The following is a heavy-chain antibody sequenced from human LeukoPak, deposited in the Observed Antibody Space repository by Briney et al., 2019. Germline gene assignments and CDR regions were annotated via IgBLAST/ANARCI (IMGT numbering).Heavy chain of an antibody. V-gene: IGHV1-18*01. CDR1: GYTFTSYG. D-gene: IGHD3-3*01. Sequence: GASVKVSCKASGYTFTSYGISWVRQAPGQGLEWMGWISAYNGNTNYAQKLQGRVTMTTDTSMSTAYMELRSLRSDDTAVYCCARGGIITIFGVVNGDYFDYWGQGTLVTVSS. J-gene: IGHJ4*02. CDR2: ISAYNGNT. CDR3: ARGGIITIFGVVNGDYFDY.